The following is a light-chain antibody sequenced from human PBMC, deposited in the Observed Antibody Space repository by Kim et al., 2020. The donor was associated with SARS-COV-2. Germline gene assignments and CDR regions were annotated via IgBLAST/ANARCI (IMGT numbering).Light chain of an antibody. J-gene: IGLJ2*01. CDR1: SRSSYY. Sequence: ALGQTARTTCQRDSRSSYYASWYQQKPGQAPVLVIYGKNNRPSGIPDRFSGSSSGNTASLTITGAQAEDEADYYCNSRDSSGNHVIFGGGTQLTVL. CDR2: GKN. V-gene: IGLV3-19*01. CDR3: NSRDSSGNHVI.